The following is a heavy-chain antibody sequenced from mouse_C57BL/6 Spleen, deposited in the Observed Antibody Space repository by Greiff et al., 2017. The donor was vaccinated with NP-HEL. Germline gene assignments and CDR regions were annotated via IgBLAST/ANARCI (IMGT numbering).Heavy chain of an antibody. D-gene: IGHD2-3*01. CDR2: ISPSNGGT. J-gene: IGHJ3*01. CDR1: GYTFTSYW. V-gene: IGHV1-53*01. Sequence: QVQLQQPGTELVKPGASVKLSCKASGYTFTSYWMHWVKQRPGQGLEWIGNISPSNGGTNYNEKFKSQATLTVDKSYSTAYMQLSSLTSEDSAVDYGARYYEGYYRFAYWGQGTLVTVSA. CDR3: ARYYEGYYRFAY.